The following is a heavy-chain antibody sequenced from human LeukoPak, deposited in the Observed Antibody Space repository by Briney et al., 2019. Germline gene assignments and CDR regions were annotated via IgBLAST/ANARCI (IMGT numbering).Heavy chain of an antibody. CDR3: ARERRPPGYCSSTSCYHSLYMDV. CDR1: GGSFSGYY. V-gene: IGHV4-34*01. J-gene: IGHJ6*03. CDR2: INHSGST. D-gene: IGHD2-2*01. Sequence: SETLSLTCAVYGGSFSGYYWSWIRQPPGKGLEWIGEINHSGSTNYNPSLKSRVTISVDTSKNQFSLKLSSVTAADTAVYYCARERRPPGYCSSTSCYHSLYMDVWGKGTTVTVSS.